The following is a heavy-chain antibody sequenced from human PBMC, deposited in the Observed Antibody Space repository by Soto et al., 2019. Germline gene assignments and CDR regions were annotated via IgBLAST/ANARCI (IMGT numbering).Heavy chain of an antibody. CDR2: IIPIFGTA. Sequence: ASVKVSCKASGGTFSSYAISWVRQAPGQGLEWMGGIIPIFGTANYAQKFQGRVTITADESTSTAYMELSSLRSEDTAVYYCARDRVGYCSGGSCHSHYYYGMDVWGQGTTVTVSS. D-gene: IGHD2-15*01. CDR1: GGTFSSYA. J-gene: IGHJ6*02. CDR3: ARDRVGYCSGGSCHSHYYYGMDV. V-gene: IGHV1-69*13.